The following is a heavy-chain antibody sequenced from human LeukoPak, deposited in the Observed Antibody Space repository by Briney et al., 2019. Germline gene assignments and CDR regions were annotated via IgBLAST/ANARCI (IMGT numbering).Heavy chain of an antibody. CDR1: GGSISGYY. D-gene: IGHD3-3*01. J-gene: IGHJ5*02. CDR2: IHYNGNT. CDR3: ARLPWSGAPNWFDP. Sequence: SETLSLTCTVSGGSISGYYWSWIRQPPGKGLEWIGYIHYNGNTYYSPSLTSRVTISLDTSKNQFSLKLSSVTAADTALYYCARLPWSGAPNWFDPWGQGTLVTVSS. V-gene: IGHV4-59*01.